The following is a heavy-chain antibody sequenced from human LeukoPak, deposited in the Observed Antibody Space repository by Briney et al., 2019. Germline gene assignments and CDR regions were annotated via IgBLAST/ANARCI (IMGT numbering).Heavy chain of an antibody. Sequence: PSGTLSLTCAVSGGSISSSNWWSWVRQPPGKGLEWIGSIYHSGSTYYNPSLKSRVTISVDTSKNQFSLKLSSVTAADTAVYYCARVRIGVSTIAAIRQIFDYWGQGTLVTVSS. V-gene: IGHV4-4*02. CDR3: ARVRIGVSTIAAIRQIFDY. J-gene: IGHJ4*02. D-gene: IGHD2-15*01. CDR2: IYHSGST. CDR1: GGSISSSNW.